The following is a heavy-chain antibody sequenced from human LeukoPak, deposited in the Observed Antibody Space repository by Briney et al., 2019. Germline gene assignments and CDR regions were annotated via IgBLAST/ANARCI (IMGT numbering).Heavy chain of an antibody. CDR1: GFTFSSYA. V-gene: IGHV3-23*01. J-gene: IGHJ4*02. D-gene: IGHD6-19*01. Sequence: GGSLRLSCAASGFTFSSYAMSWVRQAPGQGLEWVSAISGSGGSTYYADSVKGRFTISRDNSKNTLYLQMNSLRAEDTAVYYCAKGFNGRAVAGTVDYWGQGTLVTVSS. CDR2: ISGSGGST. CDR3: AKGFNGRAVAGTVDY.